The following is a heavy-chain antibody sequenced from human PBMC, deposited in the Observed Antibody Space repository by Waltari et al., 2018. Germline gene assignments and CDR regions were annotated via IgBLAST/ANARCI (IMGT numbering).Heavy chain of an antibody. CDR1: GCSISSSSYY. CDR2: IYYSGST. CDR3: ARDRILGGGSWFDP. Sequence: QLQLQESGPGLVKPSETLSLTCTVSGCSISSSSYYCGWIRQPPGKGLEWIGSIYYSGSTYYNPSLKSRATISVDTSKNQFSLKLSSVTAADTAVYYWARDRILGGGSWFDPWGQGTLVTVSS. D-gene: IGHD3-16*01. J-gene: IGHJ5*02. V-gene: IGHV4-39*07.